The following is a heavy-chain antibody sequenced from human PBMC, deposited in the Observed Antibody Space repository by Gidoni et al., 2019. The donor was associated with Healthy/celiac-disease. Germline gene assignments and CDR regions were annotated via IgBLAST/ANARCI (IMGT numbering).Heavy chain of an antibody. CDR3: TLSGWGSGAQVDY. J-gene: IGHJ4*02. V-gene: IGHV1-69*01. D-gene: IGHD6-19*01. CDR1: GGTFSSYA. Sequence: QVQLVQSGAEVKKPGSSVTVSCKASGGTFSSYAISWVRQAPGQGLEWMGGIIPIFCTANYAQKFQCRVTITADESTSTAYMELSSLRSEDTAVYYCTLSGWGSGAQVDYWGQGTLVTVSS. CDR2: IIPIFCTA.